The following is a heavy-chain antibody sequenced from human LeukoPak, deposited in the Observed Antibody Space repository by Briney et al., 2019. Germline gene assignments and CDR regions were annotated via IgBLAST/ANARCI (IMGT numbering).Heavy chain of an antibody. CDR2: ISYDGSSE. CDR1: GFTFNIYA. D-gene: IGHD4-17*01. V-gene: IGHV3-30-3*02. Sequence: GGSLRLSCAASGFTFNIYAMHWVRQAPGKGLEWVAVISYDGSSEYYADSVKGRFTISRDNSKNTLYLQMNSLRAEDTAVYYCAKFATTVTSGYWGQGTLVTVSS. J-gene: IGHJ4*02. CDR3: AKFATTVTSGY.